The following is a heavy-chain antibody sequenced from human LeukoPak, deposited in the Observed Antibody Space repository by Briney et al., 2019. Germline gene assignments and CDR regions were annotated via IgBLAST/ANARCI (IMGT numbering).Heavy chain of an antibody. J-gene: IGHJ5*02. V-gene: IGHV1-18*01. Sequence: ASVKVSCKASGYTFTSYGISWVRQAPGQGLEWMGWISAYNGNTNYAQKLQGRVTMTTDTSTSTAYMELRSLRSEDTAVYYCARDRAVIRWFDPWGQGTLVTVSS. CDR1: GYTFTSYG. D-gene: IGHD3-10*01. CDR3: ARDRAVIRWFDP. CDR2: ISAYNGNT.